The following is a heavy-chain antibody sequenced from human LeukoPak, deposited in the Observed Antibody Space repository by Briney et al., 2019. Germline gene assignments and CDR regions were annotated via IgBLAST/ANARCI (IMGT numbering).Heavy chain of an antibody. CDR1: GGSISTTNYY. D-gene: IGHD3-10*01. J-gene: IGHJ4*02. V-gene: IGHV4-39*01. CDR2: VYYSGST. Sequence: SETLSLTCTVSGGSISTTNYYWGWIRQSPGKGLEWFGCVYYSGSTYYSPSLKSRVTISVDTSKNQFSLKLSSVTAADTAVYYCASQILLWFGELPYYFDYWGQGTLVTVSS. CDR3: ASQILLWFGELPYYFDY.